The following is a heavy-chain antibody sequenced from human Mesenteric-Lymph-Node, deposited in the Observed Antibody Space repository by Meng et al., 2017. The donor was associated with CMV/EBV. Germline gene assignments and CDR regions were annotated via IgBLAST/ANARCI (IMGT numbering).Heavy chain of an antibody. CDR1: GFTFDIYA. D-gene: IGHD2-15*01. V-gene: IGHV3-30*04. CDR3: TSGRIVDS. J-gene: IGHJ4*02. CDR2: ISYDGGTK. Sequence: GESLKISCAASGFTFDIYAMHWVRQAPGKGLEWVAVISYDGGTKYYADSVKGRFTISRDNSKNTLYLQMSSLRAEDTAVYHCTSGRIVDSWGQGTLVTVSS.